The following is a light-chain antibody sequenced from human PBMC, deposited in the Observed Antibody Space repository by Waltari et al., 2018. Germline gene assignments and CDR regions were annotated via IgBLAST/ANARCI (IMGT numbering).Light chain of an antibody. Sequence: DIVMTQSPDSLAVSLGERATINGKSSQIVFHTNNKNYLAWYQQKPGHPPKLLIYWASTRESGVPDRFSGSGSGTDFTLAISSLQAEDVAVYYCQQYYSAPNTFGQGTNVEIK. CDR1: QIVFHTNNKNY. CDR3: QQYYSAPNT. J-gene: IGKJ2*01. CDR2: WAS. V-gene: IGKV4-1*01.